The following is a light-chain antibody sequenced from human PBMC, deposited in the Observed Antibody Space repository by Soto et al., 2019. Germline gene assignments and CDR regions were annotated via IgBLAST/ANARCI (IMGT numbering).Light chain of an antibody. CDR1: HTISSW. J-gene: IGKJ1*01. V-gene: IGKV1-5*03. CDR2: KAS. CDR3: QHYNSYSEA. Sequence: DIQMTQTPSSVSASVRDRVTITCRASHTISSWLAWYQQKPGKAPKLLIYKASTLKSGVPSRFSGSGSGTEFTLTISSLQPDDFATYYCQHYNSYSEAFGQGSKV.